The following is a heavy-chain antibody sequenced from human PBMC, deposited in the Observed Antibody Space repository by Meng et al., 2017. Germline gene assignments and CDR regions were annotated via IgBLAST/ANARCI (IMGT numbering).Heavy chain of an antibody. Sequence: QVQLVRAGAEVKKPGSSVKVSCKGSGGTFSSYAISWVRQAPGQGLEWMGGIIPIFGTANYAQKFQGRVTITTDESTSTAYMELSSLRSEDTVVYYCTRHDSTHFRWGQGTLVTVSS. CDR1: GGTFSSYA. CDR2: IIPIFGTA. D-gene: IGHD3-3*01. CDR3: TRHDSTHFR. V-gene: IGHV1-69*05. J-gene: IGHJ4*02.